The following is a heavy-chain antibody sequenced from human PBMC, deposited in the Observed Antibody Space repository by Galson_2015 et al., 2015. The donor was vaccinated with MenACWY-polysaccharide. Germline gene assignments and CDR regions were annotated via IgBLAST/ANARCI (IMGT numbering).Heavy chain of an antibody. V-gene: IGHV3-30*03. CDR2: ISYDGSNK. Sequence: SLRLSCAASGFTFSSYGMHWVRQAPGKGLEWVAVISYDGSNKYYADSVKGRFTISRDNSKNTLYLQMNSLRAEDTAVYYCAGGIRAFDIWGQGTMVTVSS. CDR1: GFTFSSYG. CDR3: AGGIRAFDI. J-gene: IGHJ3*02.